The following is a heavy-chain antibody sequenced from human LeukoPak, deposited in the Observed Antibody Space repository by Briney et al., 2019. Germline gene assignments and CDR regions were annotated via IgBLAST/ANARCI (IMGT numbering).Heavy chain of an antibody. Sequence: SEALSPPFHVPGGSISSSSYYWGRIRPPPGKGGEGFGSIYYSGSTYYNPSLKSRVTISVDTSKNQFSLKLSSVTAADTAVYYCARQSPAAVYGMDVWGQGTTVTVSS. V-gene: IGHV4-39*01. J-gene: IGHJ6*02. CDR1: GGSISSSSYY. D-gene: IGHD6-13*01. CDR2: IYYSGST. CDR3: ARQSPAAVYGMDV.